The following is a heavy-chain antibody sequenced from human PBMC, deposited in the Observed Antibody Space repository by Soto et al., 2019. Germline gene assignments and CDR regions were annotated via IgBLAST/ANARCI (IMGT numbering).Heavy chain of an antibody. CDR2: ISFNGINT. J-gene: IGHJ4*02. D-gene: IGHD3-3*01. Sequence: QVQLVESGGGVVQPGRSLRLSCAGSGFTFSDYAMHWVRQAPGRGPEWLALISFNGINTYYADSVKGRFTISRDNSKGTLYLQMNPLRAEDTAVYYCARDVSGFDYFDLWGQGTLVTISS. CDR3: ARDVSGFDYFDL. V-gene: IGHV3-30-3*01. CDR1: GFTFSDYA.